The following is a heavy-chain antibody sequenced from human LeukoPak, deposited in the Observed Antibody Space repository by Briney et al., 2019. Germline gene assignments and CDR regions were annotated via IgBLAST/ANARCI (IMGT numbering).Heavy chain of an antibody. V-gene: IGHV1-18*01. Sequence: ASVTVSCKASGYTFTSYGISWVRQAPGQGLEWMGWISAYNGNTNYAQKLQGRVTMTTDTSTSTAYMELRSLRSDDTAVYYCARDVASAPDTYSSSSGLLSYWGQGTLVTVSS. CDR2: ISAYNGNT. CDR1: GYTFTSYG. CDR3: ARDVASAPDTYSSSSGLLSY. J-gene: IGHJ4*02. D-gene: IGHD6-13*01.